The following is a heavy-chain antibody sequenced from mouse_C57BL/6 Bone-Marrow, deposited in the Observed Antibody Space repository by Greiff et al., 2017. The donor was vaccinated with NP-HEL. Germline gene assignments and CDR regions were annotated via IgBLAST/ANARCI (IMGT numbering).Heavy chain of an antibody. CDR1: GYTFTSYT. Sequence: QVQLQQSGAELARPGASVKMSCKASGYTFTSYTMHWVKQRPGQGLEWIGYINPSSGYTKYNQKFKDKATLTADKSSSPAYMQLSSLTSEDSAVYYCARECGWWFAYWGQGTLVTVSA. CDR2: INPSSGYT. J-gene: IGHJ3*01. V-gene: IGHV1-4*01. D-gene: IGHD1-1*02. CDR3: ARECGWWFAY.